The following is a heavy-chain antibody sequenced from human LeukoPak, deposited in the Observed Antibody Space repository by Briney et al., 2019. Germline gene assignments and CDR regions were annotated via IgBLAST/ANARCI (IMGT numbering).Heavy chain of an antibody. J-gene: IGHJ4*02. D-gene: IGHD3-16*02. V-gene: IGHV3-30*02. CDR2: IQHDGTKT. CDR1: GFTFSSSG. CDR3: AKGAFVRLGELSPH. Sequence: GVSLRLSCAASGFTFSSSGMHWVRQAPGRGLEWVAFIQHDGTKTYYADSVKRRFTISRDSSENTLYLQMNILRTDDTAVYYCAKGAFVRLGELSPHWGQGTLVTVSS.